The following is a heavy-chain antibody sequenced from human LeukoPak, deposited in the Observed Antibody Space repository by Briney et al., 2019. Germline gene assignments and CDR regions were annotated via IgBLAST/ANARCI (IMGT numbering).Heavy chain of an antibody. CDR3: ARDLGFGELPYY. J-gene: IGHJ4*02. D-gene: IGHD3-10*01. CDR2: ISGSGGST. Sequence: GGSLRLSCAASGFTFSSYAMSWVRQAPGKGLEWVSAISGSGGSTYYADSVKGRFTISRDNSKNTLYLQMNSLRAEDTAVYYCARDLGFGELPYYWGQGTLVTVSS. V-gene: IGHV3-23*01. CDR1: GFTFSSYA.